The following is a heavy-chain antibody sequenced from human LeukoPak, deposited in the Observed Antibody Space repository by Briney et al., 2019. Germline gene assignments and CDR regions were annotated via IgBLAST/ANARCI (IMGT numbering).Heavy chain of an antibody. D-gene: IGHD3-22*01. CDR3: AREGTQYYYDSSGYYD. Sequence: ASVKVSCKASGYTFTGYYMHWVRQAPGQGLEWMGWINPNSGGTNYAQKFQGRVTMTRDTSISTAYMELSRLRSDDTAVYYCAREGTQYYYDSSGYYDWGQRTLVTVSS. CDR1: GYTFTGYY. J-gene: IGHJ4*02. V-gene: IGHV1-2*02. CDR2: INPNSGGT.